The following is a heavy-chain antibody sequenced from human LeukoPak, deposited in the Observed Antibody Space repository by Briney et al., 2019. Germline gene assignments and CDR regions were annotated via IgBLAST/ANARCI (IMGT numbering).Heavy chain of an antibody. CDR3: ARVDLVDGAFDI. Sequence: ASVKVSCKASGYTFTSYGISWVRQAPGRGLEWMGWISAYNGNTNYAQKLQGRVTMTTDTSTSTAYMELRSLRSDDTAVYYCARVDLVDGAFDIWGQGTMVTVSS. CDR1: GYTFTSYG. J-gene: IGHJ3*02. V-gene: IGHV1-18*01. CDR2: ISAYNGNT. D-gene: IGHD3-16*02.